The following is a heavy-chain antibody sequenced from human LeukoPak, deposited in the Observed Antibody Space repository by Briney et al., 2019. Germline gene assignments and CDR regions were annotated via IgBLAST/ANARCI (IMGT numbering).Heavy chain of an antibody. CDR2: IHYSGSM. CDR3: ARYYCPSGTCLGFDY. V-gene: IGHV4-59*11. Sequence: PSETLSLSCAVSGSSISGHFWSWIRQPPGKGLEWIGYIHYSGSMNYNPSLKSRVAISVDTSTNQFSLKVSSVTAADTAVYFCARYYCPSGTCLGFDYWGQGILVTVSS. CDR1: GSSISGHF. D-gene: IGHD2-8*01. J-gene: IGHJ4*02.